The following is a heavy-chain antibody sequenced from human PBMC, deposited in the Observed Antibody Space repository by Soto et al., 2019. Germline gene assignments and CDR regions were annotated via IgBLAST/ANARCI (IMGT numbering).Heavy chain of an antibody. D-gene: IGHD1-26*01. CDR1: GYTFTSYD. CDR3: ARSYTTDDAFDI. CDR2: MNPNSGNT. Sequence: ASVKVSCKASGYTFTSYDINWVRQATGQGLEWMGWMNPNSGNTGYAQKNQGRVTMTRNTSISTANMELSSLKSEDTAVYYCARSYTTDDAFDIWGQGTMVTVSS. V-gene: IGHV1-8*01. J-gene: IGHJ3*02.